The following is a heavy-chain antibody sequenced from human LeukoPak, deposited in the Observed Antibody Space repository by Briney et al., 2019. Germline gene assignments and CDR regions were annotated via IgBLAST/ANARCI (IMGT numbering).Heavy chain of an antibody. CDR1: GFTFSDYY. J-gene: IGHJ4*02. CDR2: ISSSGSAI. V-gene: IGHV3-11*01. D-gene: IGHD2-2*01. CDR3: ARVVSSTAYLDY. Sequence: GGSLRLSCAASGFTFSDYYMSWIRQAPGKGLEWVSYISSSGSAIYYADSVKGRFTISRDNAKNSLNLQMNSLRAEDTAVYYCARVVSSTAYLDYWGQGTLVTVSS.